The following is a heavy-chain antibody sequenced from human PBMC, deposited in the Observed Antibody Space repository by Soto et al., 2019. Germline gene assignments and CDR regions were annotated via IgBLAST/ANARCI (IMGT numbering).Heavy chain of an antibody. D-gene: IGHD3-10*01. Sequence: QVQLVESGGGVVQPGRSLRLSCADSGFTLTNYAMHWVRQAPGKGLEWVAVISYDGSNKYYANSVKGRFTISRDNSKNTLYLQMNSLRAADTAVYYCARVKYGSGSPSDWGQGTMVTVSS. V-gene: IGHV3-30-3*01. CDR3: ARVKYGSGSPSD. J-gene: IGHJ3*01. CDR1: GFTLTNYA. CDR2: ISYDGSNK.